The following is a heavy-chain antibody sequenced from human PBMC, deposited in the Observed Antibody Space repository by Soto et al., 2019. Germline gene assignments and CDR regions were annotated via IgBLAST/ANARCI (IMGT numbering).Heavy chain of an antibody. CDR3: ARDELDCSYTRCFTPYNSYGMDV. CDR1: GFTLGNYA. Sequence: SLRLSCEASGFTLGNYAMHWVRQAPGKGLEWVAFISYDGSNEDYADSVKGRLTISRDNSKNTLYLEVNSLRAEDTAVYYCARDELDCSYTRCFTPYNSYGMDVWGQGTTVTVS. D-gene: IGHD2-2*01. CDR2: ISYDGSNE. J-gene: IGHJ6*02. V-gene: IGHV3-30-3*01.